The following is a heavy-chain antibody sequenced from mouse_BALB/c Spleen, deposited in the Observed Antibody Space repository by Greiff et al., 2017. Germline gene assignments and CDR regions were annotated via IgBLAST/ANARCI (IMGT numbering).Heavy chain of an antibody. CDR3: ATDYYGSSYRFAY. V-gene: IGHV2-6-4*01. Sequence: VQLVESGPGLVAPSQSLSFTCTVSGFSLSRYSVHWVRQPPGKGLEWLGMIWGGGSTDYNSALKSSLSISKDNSKSQVFLKMNSLQTDDTAMYYCATDYYGSSYRFAYWGQGTLVTVSA. J-gene: IGHJ3*01. CDR1: GFSLSRYS. D-gene: IGHD1-1*01. CDR2: IWGGGST.